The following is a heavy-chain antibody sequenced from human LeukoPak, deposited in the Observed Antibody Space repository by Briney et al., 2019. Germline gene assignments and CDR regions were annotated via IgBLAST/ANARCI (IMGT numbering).Heavy chain of an antibody. V-gene: IGHV4-38-2*02. CDR2: ISHDGTT. CDR1: GYSFNSVYY. Sequence: SETLSLTCTVSGYSFNSVYYWGWIRQPPGKGLEWIGSISHDGTTYNPSLKSRVTISVDTSKNQFSLNLSSVTAADTAVYYCARMRRDPHGGPGRGFDYWGQGTLVTVSS. CDR3: ARMRRDPHGGPGRGFDY. J-gene: IGHJ4*02. D-gene: IGHD3-10*01.